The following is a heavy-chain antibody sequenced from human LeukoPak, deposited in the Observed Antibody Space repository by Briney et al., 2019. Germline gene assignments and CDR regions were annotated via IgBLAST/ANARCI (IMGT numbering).Heavy chain of an antibody. CDR1: GFTFDDYG. Sequence: GGSLRLSCAASGFTFDDYGMNWVRQAPGKGLEWVSYISGGSNTIYHADSVKGRFTISRDNAKNSPYLQTNSLRDEDPAVYYCARDRPYGMDVWGQGTTVTVSS. CDR2: ISGGSNTI. V-gene: IGHV3-48*02. J-gene: IGHJ6*02. CDR3: ARDRPYGMDV.